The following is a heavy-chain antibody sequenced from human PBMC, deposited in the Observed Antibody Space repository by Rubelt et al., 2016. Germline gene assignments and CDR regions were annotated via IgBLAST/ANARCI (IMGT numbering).Heavy chain of an antibody. D-gene: IGHD5-12*01. J-gene: IGHJ4*02. Sequence: QVQLQESGPGLVKPSETLSLTCTVSGYSISSGYYWGWIRQPPGKGLEWIGSIYHSGSTYYNPSLKSRVTISVDTSKNQFSLKLSSVTAADTAVYYCARDDSGYDGFDYWGQGTLVTVSS. CDR3: ARDDSGYDGFDY. V-gene: IGHV4-38-2*02. CDR1: GYSISSGYY. CDR2: IYHSGST.